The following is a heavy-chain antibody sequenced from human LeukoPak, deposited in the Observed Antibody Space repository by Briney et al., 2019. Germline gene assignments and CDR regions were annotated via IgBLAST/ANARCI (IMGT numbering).Heavy chain of an antibody. V-gene: IGHV1-69*04. CDR1: GGTFSSYA. D-gene: IGHD4-11*01. Sequence: SVKVSCKASGGTFSSYAISWVRQAPGQGLEWMGRIIPILGIANYAQKFQGRVTITANKSTSTAYMELSSLRSEDTAVYYCARDRDYRNYYYGMDVWGQGTTVTVSS. J-gene: IGHJ6*02. CDR2: IIPILGIA. CDR3: ARDRDYRNYYYGMDV.